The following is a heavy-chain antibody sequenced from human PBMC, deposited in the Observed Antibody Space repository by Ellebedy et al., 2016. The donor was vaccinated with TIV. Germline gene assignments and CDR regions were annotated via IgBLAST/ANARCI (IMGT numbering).Heavy chain of an antibody. D-gene: IGHD5-24*01. Sequence: ESLKISCTVSGGSISSYYWSWIRQPPGKGLEWIGYIYYSGSTNYNPSLKSRVTISVDTSKNQFSLKLSSVTAADTAVYYCARDVKNPRDGYNFFDYWGQGTLVTVSS. V-gene: IGHV4-59*01. J-gene: IGHJ4*02. CDR2: IYYSGST. CDR1: GGSISSYY. CDR3: ARDVKNPRDGYNFFDY.